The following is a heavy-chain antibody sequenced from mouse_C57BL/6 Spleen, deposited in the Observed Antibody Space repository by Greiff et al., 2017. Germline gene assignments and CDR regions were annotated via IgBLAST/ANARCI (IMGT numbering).Heavy chain of an antibody. Sequence: VQLQQPGAELVRPGSSVKLSCKASGYTFTSYWMNWVKQRPIQGLEWIANIDPSDSDTHYNQKFKDKDTLTADKSSSTAFMQLSSLTSEDSAVYYCARGGNPWFAYWGQGTLVTVSA. CDR1: GYTFTSYW. J-gene: IGHJ3*01. CDR2: IDPSDSDT. D-gene: IGHD1-1*02. V-gene: IGHV1-52*01. CDR3: ARGGNPWFAY.